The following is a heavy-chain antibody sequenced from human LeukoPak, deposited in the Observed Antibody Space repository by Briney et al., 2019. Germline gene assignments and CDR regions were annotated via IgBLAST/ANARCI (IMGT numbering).Heavy chain of an antibody. CDR1: GYTFTSYY. Sequence: GASVKVSCEASGYTFTSYYMHWVRQAPGQGLEWMGLINVSGGTTSYAQKFEGRVTMTRDTSTSTVYMELSSLRSEDTAVYYCARGYPLDRNHFDYWGQGTLVTVSS. CDR3: ARGYPLDRNHFDY. CDR2: INVSGGTT. J-gene: IGHJ4*02. D-gene: IGHD1-14*01. V-gene: IGHV1-46*01.